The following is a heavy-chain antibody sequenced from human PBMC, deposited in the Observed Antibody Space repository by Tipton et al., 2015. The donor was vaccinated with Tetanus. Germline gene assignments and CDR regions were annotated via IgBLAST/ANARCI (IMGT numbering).Heavy chain of an antibody. CDR3: ASCLRTNHYDSSGSLSGMNV. Sequence: TLSLTCAVYGGSFSGYYWSWIRQPPGKGLEWIWEINHSGSTNYNPSLKSRVTISVDTSKNQFSLKLSSVTAADTAVYYCASCLRTNHYDSSGSLSGMNVWGQGTTVPVSS. D-gene: IGHD3-22*01. J-gene: IGHJ6*02. CDR2: INHSGST. CDR1: GGSFSGYY. V-gene: IGHV4-34*01.